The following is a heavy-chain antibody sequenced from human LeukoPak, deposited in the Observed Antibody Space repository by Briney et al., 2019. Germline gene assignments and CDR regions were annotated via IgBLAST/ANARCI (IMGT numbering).Heavy chain of an antibody. CDR2: ISSSGGIM. D-gene: IGHD5-24*01. CDR3: ARVRAGRDGSDY. Sequence: PGGSLSLSCAASGFTFSTYEMNWVRQAPGKGLEWVSYISSSGGIMYYADSVKGRFTISRDNAKNSLYLQMNSLRAEDTAVYYCARVRAGRDGSDYWGQGTLVTVSS. J-gene: IGHJ4*02. V-gene: IGHV3-48*03. CDR1: GFTFSTYE.